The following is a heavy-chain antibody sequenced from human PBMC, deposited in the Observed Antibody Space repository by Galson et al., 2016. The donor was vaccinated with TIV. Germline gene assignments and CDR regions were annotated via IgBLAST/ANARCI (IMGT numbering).Heavy chain of an antibody. CDR2: IKGENGNT. CDR3: ARVYGGADYWYFDL. J-gene: IGHJ2*01. V-gene: IGHV1-3*01. Sequence: SVKVSCKASGYTFTNHVIHWVRQAPGQSLEWMGWIKGENGNTKYSEKFQGRVTFTRDTSATTICMELRSLRSDDSSVYYCARVYGGADYWYFDLWGRGTPVIVSP. CDR1: GYTFTNHV. D-gene: IGHD4-23*01.